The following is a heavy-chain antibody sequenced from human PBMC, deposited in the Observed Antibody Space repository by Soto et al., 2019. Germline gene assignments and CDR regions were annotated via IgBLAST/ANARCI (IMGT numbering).Heavy chain of an antibody. Sequence: SETLSLTCTVSGGSVNTAPYHWSWIRQSPRNGLEWIGNIYYTGSTNYNPSFESRVAISLDTSNNQFSLRLTSLTAADTAVYFCARDHHSYYDTSGYYPYFAYWGQGTLVTVSS. CDR1: GGSVNTAPYH. V-gene: IGHV4-61*01. J-gene: IGHJ4*02. D-gene: IGHD3-22*01. CDR3: ARDHHSYYDTSGYYPYFAY. CDR2: IYYTGST.